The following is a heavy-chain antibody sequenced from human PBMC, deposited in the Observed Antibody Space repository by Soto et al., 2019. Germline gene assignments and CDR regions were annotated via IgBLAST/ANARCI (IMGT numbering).Heavy chain of an antibody. V-gene: IGHV4-4*02. CDR1: GASISSTTSGNW. Sequence: QVQLQESGPGLVRPSGTLSLTCAVSGASISSTTSGNWWSWVRQPPGKGLEWIGEIYHSGSTNYNPPLKKRATMPVDKSKNQFPLKLSSVTASDTAVYHCARMVGATLVDFWGQGTLVTVSS. D-gene: IGHD1-26*01. CDR3: ARMVGATLVDF. CDR2: IYHSGST. J-gene: IGHJ4*02.